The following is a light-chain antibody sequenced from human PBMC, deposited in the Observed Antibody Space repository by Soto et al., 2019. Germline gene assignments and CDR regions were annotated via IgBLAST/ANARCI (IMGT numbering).Light chain of an antibody. CDR2: LGS. CDR3: MQALQTPPT. Sequence: TVMTQSPLSLPVTPGEPASISCWSSQSLLHTDGYNYLDWYLQKPGQSPQLLIYLGSYRASGVPDRFSGSGSRTDFTLKISRVEAEDVGVYYCMQALQTPPTFGQGTKLEI. J-gene: IGKJ1*01. V-gene: IGKV2-28*01. CDR1: QSLLHTDGYNY.